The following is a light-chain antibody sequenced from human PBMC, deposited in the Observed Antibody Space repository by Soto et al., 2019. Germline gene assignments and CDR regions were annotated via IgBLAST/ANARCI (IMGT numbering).Light chain of an antibody. Sequence: DIPITQSPSILPASVGDRATITCRASQSIRSWLAWYQQKPGKAPKLLIYDAYSLESGVPSRFSGRRSGTEFTLTIAGLQPEDFATYYCQQYESYSPLTFGGGTKVDI. J-gene: IGKJ4*01. CDR1: QSIRSW. CDR3: QQYESYSPLT. V-gene: IGKV1-5*01. CDR2: DAY.